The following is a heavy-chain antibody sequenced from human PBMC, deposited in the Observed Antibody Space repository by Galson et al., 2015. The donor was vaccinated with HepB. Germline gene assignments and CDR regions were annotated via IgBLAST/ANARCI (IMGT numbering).Heavy chain of an antibody. CDR3: ARDSYIVVVAAKDRYFDL. CDR1: GFTFSSYS. D-gene: IGHD2-15*01. Sequence: SLRLSCAASGFTFSSYSMNWVRQAPGKGLEWVSSISSSSSYIYYADSVKGRFTISRDNAKNSLYLQMNSLRAEDTAVYYCARDSYIVVVAAKDRYFDLWGRGTLVTVSS. J-gene: IGHJ2*01. CDR2: ISSSSSYI. V-gene: IGHV3-21*01.